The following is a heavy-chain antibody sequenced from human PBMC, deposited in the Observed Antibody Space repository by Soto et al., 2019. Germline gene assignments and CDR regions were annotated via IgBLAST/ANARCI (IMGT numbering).Heavy chain of an antibody. V-gene: IGHV3-21*06. CDR1: GFTFTRYS. CDR2: ISSTTNYI. CDR3: ARESEDLTSNFDY. J-gene: IGHJ4*02. Sequence: LRLSCAASGFTFTRYSMNWVRQAPGKGLEWVSSISSTTNYIYYGDSMKGRFTISRDNAKNSLYLEMNSLRAEDTAVYYCARESEDLTSNFDYWGQGTLVTVPS.